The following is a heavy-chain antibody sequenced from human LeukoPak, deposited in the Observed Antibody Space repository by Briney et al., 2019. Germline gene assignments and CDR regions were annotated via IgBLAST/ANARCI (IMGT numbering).Heavy chain of an antibody. CDR3: AREVDTAIPFDY. J-gene: IGHJ4*02. CDR1: GFTFSSYS. CDR2: ISSSSSYI. V-gene: IGHV3-21*01. Sequence: GGSLRLSCAASGFTFSSYSMNWVRQAPGKGLEWVSSISSSSSYIYYADSVKGRFTISRDNAKNSLYLQMNSLRAEDTAVYYCAREVDTAIPFDYWGQGTLVTVSS. D-gene: IGHD5-18*01.